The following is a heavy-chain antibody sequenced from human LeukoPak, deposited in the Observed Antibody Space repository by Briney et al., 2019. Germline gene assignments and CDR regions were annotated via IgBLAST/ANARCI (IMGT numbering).Heavy chain of an antibody. CDR3: ARVMIGYYFDY. J-gene: IGHJ4*02. CDR2: ISAYGNT. Sequence: ASVTVPYKTSGYTFTNCGISWVRQAPGQGLEWMGLISAYGNTNYAQNLQGRVTMTTDTSTRTAYMELRSLRSDDTAVYYCARVMIGYYFDYWGQGTLVTVSS. D-gene: IGHD3-16*01. V-gene: IGHV1-18*01. CDR1: GYTFTNCG.